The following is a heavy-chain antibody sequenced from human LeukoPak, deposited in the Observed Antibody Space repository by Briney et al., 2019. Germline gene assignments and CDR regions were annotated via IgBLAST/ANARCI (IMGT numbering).Heavy chain of an antibody. J-gene: IGHJ4*02. D-gene: IGHD3-9*01. Sequence: GGSLRLSCAASGFTFSRYNMNWVRQAPGKGLEWVSSISSGSSYIYYADSVKGRFTISRDNANNSLYLQMNRLGAEDTAVYYCARAYDMTIDYWGQGTLVTVSS. CDR1: GFTFSRYN. CDR2: ISSGSSYI. V-gene: IGHV3-21*01. CDR3: ARAYDMTIDY.